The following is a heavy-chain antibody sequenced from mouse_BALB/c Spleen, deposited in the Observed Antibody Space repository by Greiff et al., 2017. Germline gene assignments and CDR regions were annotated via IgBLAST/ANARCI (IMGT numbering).Heavy chain of an antibody. V-gene: IGHV2-6-7*01. Sequence: QVQLKESGPGLVQPSQSLSITCTVSGFSLTSYGVNWVRQPPGKGLEWLGMIWGDGSTDYNSALKSRLSISKDNSKSQVFLKMNSLQTDDTARYYCARDGRFAYWGQGTLVTVSA. CDR2: IWGDGST. CDR3: ARDGRFAY. CDR1: GFSLTSYG. J-gene: IGHJ3*01.